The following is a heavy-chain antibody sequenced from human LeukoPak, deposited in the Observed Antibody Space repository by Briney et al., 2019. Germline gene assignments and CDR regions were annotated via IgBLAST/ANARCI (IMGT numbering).Heavy chain of an antibody. J-gene: IGHJ6*04. CDR3: ARDRGYCSSTSCYLNYYYGMDV. V-gene: IGHV1-69*13. Sequence: GASVTVSCKASGGTFSIYAISWVRQAPGQGLEWMGGIIPIFGTANYSQKFQGRVTITADESTSTAYMELSSLGSEDTAVYYCARDRGYCSSTSCYLNYYYGMDVWGKGTTVTVSS. CDR1: GGTFSIYA. CDR2: IIPIFGTA. D-gene: IGHD2-2*01.